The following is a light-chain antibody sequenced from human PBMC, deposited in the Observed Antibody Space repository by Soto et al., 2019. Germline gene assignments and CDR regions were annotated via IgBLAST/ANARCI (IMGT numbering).Light chain of an antibody. CDR3: QQYNNWLTWT. Sequence: EIVMTQSPATLSVSPGERATLSFRASQSVSSNLAWYQQKPGQAPRLLIYAASTRATGIPARFSGSGSGTEFTLHISSLQSEDFAVYYCQQYNNWLTWTFGQGTKVEIK. CDR1: QSVSSN. CDR2: AAS. V-gene: IGKV3-15*01. J-gene: IGKJ1*01.